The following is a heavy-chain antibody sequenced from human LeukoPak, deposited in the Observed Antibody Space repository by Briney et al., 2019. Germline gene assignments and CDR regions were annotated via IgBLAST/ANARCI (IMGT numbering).Heavy chain of an antibody. D-gene: IGHD6-19*01. V-gene: IGHV3-21*01. CDR1: GFTFSSYS. CDR2: ISSSSSYI. CDR3: AREFGSGWYSFDY. J-gene: IGHJ4*02. Sequence: GGSLRLSCAASGFTFSSYSMNWVRQAPGKGLDWVSSISSSSSYIYYADSVKGRFTISRDNAKNSLYLQMNSLRAEDTAVYYCAREFGSGWYSFDYWGQGTLVTVSS.